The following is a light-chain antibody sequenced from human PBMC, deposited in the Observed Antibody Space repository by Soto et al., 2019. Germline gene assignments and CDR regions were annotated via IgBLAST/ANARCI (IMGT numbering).Light chain of an antibody. J-gene: IGKJ5*01. Sequence: QAPAAVSVSPGKRVTLSCRASQSVGSDLAWYQQKPGQAPRLLIYAASTRATGLPARFSGSGSGTEFTLTISSLQSEDVAVYYCQQYTALPPITFGQRALLEI. CDR3: QQYTALPPIT. V-gene: IGKV3-15*01. CDR1: QSVGSD. CDR2: AAS.